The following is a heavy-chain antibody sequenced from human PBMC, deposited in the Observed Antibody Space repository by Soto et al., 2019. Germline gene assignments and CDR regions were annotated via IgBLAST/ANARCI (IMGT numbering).Heavy chain of an antibody. CDR1: GGSFSGYY. CDR3: ARRYGGNFDY. Sequence: PSETLSHTCTVYGGSFSGYYWSWIRQPPGKGLEWIGYIYYSGSTNYNPSLKSRVTISVDTSKNQFSLKLSSVTAADTAVYYCARRYGGNFDYWGQGTLVTSPQ. CDR2: IYYSGST. D-gene: IGHD3-16*01. V-gene: IGHV4-59*01. J-gene: IGHJ4*02.